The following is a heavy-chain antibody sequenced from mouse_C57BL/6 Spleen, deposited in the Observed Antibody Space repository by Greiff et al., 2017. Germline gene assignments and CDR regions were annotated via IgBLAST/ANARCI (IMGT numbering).Heavy chain of an antibody. Sequence: QVQLQQPGAELVKPGASVKLSCKASGYTFTSYWMHWVKRRPGQGLEWIGMIHPNSGSTNYNEKFKSKATLTVDKSSSTAYMQLSSLTSEDSAVYYCARMIYYYGSSYDYWGQGTTLTVSS. D-gene: IGHD1-1*01. CDR3: ARMIYYYGSSYDY. V-gene: IGHV1-64*01. CDR2: IHPNSGST. CDR1: GYTFTSYW. J-gene: IGHJ2*01.